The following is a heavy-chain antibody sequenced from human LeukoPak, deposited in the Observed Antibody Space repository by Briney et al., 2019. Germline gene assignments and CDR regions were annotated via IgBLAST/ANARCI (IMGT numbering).Heavy chain of an antibody. CDR1: GYTFTSYG. V-gene: IGHV1-18*01. J-gene: IGHJ5*02. CDR2: ISAYNGNK. Sequence: ASVKVSCTASGYTFTSYGISWVRQPPGQGLEWMGCISAYNGNKKYAQKRQGKVTITKATSTSTAYVELRSLKSEDPAVYYCARSTGSIWSRGGWFAPWGEGTLVTVSS. CDR3: ARSTGSIWSRGGWFAP. D-gene: IGHD6-13*01.